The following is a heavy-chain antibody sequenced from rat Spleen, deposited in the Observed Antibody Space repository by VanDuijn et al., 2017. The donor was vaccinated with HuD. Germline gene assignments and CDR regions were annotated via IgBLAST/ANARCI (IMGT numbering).Heavy chain of an antibody. J-gene: IGHJ3*01. CDR1: GFTFNIYW. Sequence: EVQLVESGGGLVQPGRSLKLSCVASGFTFNIYWMTWIRQAPTKGLEWVASISYDGGSTYYRDSVKGRFTISRDNAKSSLYLQMDSLRSEDTATYYCARHQTDILNWFAYWGQGTLVTVSS. CDR3: ARHQTDILNWFAY. D-gene: IGHD1-6*01. CDR2: ISYDGGST. V-gene: IGHV5-31*01.